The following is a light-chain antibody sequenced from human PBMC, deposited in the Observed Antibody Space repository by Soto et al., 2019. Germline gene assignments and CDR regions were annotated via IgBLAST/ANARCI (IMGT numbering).Light chain of an antibody. V-gene: IGKV1-39*01. CDR2: TAT. CDR3: QQSDSLPLT. Sequence: DIQMTQSPSSLSVSVGDTVTITCRASRSVSRYLNWYQQVPGKPPKLLVYTATTSQSGVPSRFSGSGSGTEFTLTISSLQPEDVATYYCQQSDSLPLTFGGGTKVEIK. CDR1: RSVSRY. J-gene: IGKJ4*01.